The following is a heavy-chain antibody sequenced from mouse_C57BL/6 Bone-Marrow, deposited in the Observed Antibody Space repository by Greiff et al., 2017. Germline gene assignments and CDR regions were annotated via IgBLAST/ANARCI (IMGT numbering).Heavy chain of an antibody. D-gene: IGHD2-4*01. CDR2: MHPNGGSP. J-gene: IGHJ4*01. V-gene: IGHV1-64*01. Sequence: VQLQQSGAELVKPGASVKLSCKASGYTFTNYWMHWVKQRPGQGLEWIGMMHPNGGSPDYNEKFKSEATLSVDKSSRTAYMELSSLTSEVSAVYYCARSYDYDDYTMDYWGQGTSVTVSS. CDR1: GYTFTNYW. CDR3: ARSYDYDDYTMDY.